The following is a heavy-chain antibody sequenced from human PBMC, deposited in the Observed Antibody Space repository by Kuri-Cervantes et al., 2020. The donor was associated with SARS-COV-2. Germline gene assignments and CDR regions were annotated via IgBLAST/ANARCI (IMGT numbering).Heavy chain of an antibody. CDR2: IYHSGST. V-gene: IGHV4-34*01. Sequence: SETLSLTCAVYGGSFSGYYWSWVRQPPGKGLEWIGEIYHSGSTNYNPSLKSRVTISVDKSKNQFSLKLSSVTAADTAVYYCARGLGAVAGIWGQGTLVTVSS. D-gene: IGHD6-19*01. J-gene: IGHJ4*02. CDR1: GGSFSGYY. CDR3: ARGLGAVAGI.